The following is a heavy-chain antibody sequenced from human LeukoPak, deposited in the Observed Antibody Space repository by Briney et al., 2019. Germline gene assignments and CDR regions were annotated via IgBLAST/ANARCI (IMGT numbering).Heavy chain of an antibody. J-gene: IGHJ3*02. D-gene: IGHD2-2*01. CDR1: GGTFSSYA. Sequence: GASVKVSCKASGGTFSSYAISWVRQATGQGLEWMGWMNPNSGNTGYAQKFQGRVTITRNTSISTAYMELSSLRSEDTAVYYCARIVVRYGGAFDIWGQGTMVTVSS. V-gene: IGHV1-8*03. CDR2: MNPNSGNT. CDR3: ARIVVRYGGAFDI.